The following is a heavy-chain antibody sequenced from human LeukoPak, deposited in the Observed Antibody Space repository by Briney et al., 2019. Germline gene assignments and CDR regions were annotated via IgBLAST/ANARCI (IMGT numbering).Heavy chain of an antibody. CDR3: ARHMSIFGVVTERDAFDI. CDR1: GGSISSYY. D-gene: IGHD3-3*01. V-gene: IGHV4-59*08. CDR2: IYYSGST. Sequence: SETLSLTCTVPGGSISSYYWSWIRQPPGKGLEWIGYIYYSGSTNYNPSLKSRVTISVDTSKNQFSLKLSSVTAADTAVYYCARHMSIFGVVTERDAFDIWGQGTMVTVSS. J-gene: IGHJ3*02.